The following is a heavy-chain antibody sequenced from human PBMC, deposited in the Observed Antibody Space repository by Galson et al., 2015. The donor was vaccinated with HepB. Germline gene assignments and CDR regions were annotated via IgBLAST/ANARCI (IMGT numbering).Heavy chain of an antibody. CDR2: ISGSGGST. J-gene: IGHJ3*02. Sequence: SLRLSCAASGFTFSGYAMCWVRQAPGKGLEWVSSISGSGGSTYYADSVKGRFTISRDNSKNTLYLQMNSLRAEDTAVYYCAKATRSLYDAFDIWGQGTMVTVSS. CDR1: GFTFSGYA. V-gene: IGHV3-23*01. CDR3: AKATRSLYDAFDI.